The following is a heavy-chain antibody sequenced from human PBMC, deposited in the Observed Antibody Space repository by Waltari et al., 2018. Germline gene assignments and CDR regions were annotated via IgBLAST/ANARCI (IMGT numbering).Heavy chain of an antibody. CDR1: GYTFTSYG. CDR2: ASAYNGNT. V-gene: IGHV1-18*01. CDR3: ARDSPPYYDSSGYSGGAFDI. J-gene: IGHJ3*02. Sequence: QVQLVQSGAEVKKPGASVKVSCKASGYTFTSYGISWVRQAPGQGLEWMGWASAYNGNTNHAQKLQGRVTMTTDTSTSTAYMELRSLRSDDTAVYYCARDSPPYYDSSGYSGGAFDIWGQGTMVTVSS. D-gene: IGHD3-22*01.